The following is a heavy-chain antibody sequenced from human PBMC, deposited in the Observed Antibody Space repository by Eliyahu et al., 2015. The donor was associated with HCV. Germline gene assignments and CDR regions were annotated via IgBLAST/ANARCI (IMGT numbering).Heavy chain of an antibody. D-gene: IGHD5-18*01. Sequence: EVQLVXSGGGLVQPGGSLRLSXXASXFTFSSYSMNWVRQAPGKGLEWVSYIFSGSGTIYYADSVKGRFTISRDNAKNSLYLQMNSLRDEDTTVYYCARGYTYGFDYWGQGTLVTVSS. V-gene: IGHV3-48*02. CDR2: IFSGSGTI. CDR1: XFTFSSYS. J-gene: IGHJ4*02. CDR3: ARGYTYGFDY.